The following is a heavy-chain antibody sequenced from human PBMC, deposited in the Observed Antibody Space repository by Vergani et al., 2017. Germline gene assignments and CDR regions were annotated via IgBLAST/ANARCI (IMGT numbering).Heavy chain of an antibody. CDR3: ARMTEDYGDYVGWFDP. V-gene: IGHV3-48*03. Sequence: EVQLVESGGGLVQPGGSLRLSCAASGFTFSSYEMNWVRQAPGKGLEWVSYISSSGSTIYYADSVKGRFTISRDNAKNSLYLQMNSLRAEDTAVYYCARMTEDYGDYVGWFDPWGQGTLVTVSS. D-gene: IGHD4-17*01. CDR1: GFTFSSYE. J-gene: IGHJ5*02. CDR2: ISSSGSTI.